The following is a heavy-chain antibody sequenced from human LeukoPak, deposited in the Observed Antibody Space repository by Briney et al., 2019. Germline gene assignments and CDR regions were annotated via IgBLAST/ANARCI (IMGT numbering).Heavy chain of an antibody. CDR1: GFTFSSYS. CDR2: ISYDGSNK. D-gene: IGHD6-13*01. CDR3: ARVQFRAAAGTGYFDY. Sequence: GGSLRLSCAASGFTFSSYSMNWVRQAPGKGLEWVAVISYDGSNKYYADSVKGRFTISRDNSKNTLYLQMNSLRAEDTAVYYCARVQFRAAAGTGYFDYWGQGTLVTVSS. J-gene: IGHJ4*02. V-gene: IGHV3-30*03.